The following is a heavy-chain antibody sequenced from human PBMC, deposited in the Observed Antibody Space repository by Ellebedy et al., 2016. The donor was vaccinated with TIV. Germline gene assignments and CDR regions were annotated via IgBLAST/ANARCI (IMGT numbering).Heavy chain of an antibody. V-gene: IGHV3-30-3*01. CDR3: ARDIGPAAMSYDYGMDV. D-gene: IGHD2-2*01. CDR1: GFTFSSYA. J-gene: IGHJ6*02. CDR2: ISYDGSNK. Sequence: GGSLRLSXAASGFTFSSYAMHWVRQAPGKGLEWVAVISYDGSNKYYADSVKGRFTISRDNSKNTLYLQMNSLRAEDTAVYYCARDIGPAAMSYDYGMDVWGQGTTVTVSS.